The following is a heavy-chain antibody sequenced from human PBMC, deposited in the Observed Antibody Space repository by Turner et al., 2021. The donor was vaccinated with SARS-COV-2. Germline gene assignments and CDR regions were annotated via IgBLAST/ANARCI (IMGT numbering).Heavy chain of an antibody. CDR2: IIPIFGTA. J-gene: IGHJ4*02. CDR3: AGNYGDSEDDY. CDR1: GGTFSSYA. Sequence: QAQLVQYGAELKKHGSSVKVSCKASGGTFSSYAISWVRQAPGQGREWMRGIIPIFGTANYAQKFQGRVTITADASTSTAYMELSSLRSEDTAVYYCAGNYGDSEDDYWGQGTLVTVSS. V-gene: IGHV1-69*01. D-gene: IGHD4-17*01.